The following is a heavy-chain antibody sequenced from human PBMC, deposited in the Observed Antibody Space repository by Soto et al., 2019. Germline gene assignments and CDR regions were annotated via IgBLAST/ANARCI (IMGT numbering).Heavy chain of an antibody. CDR2: INAGNGNT. J-gene: IGHJ4*02. D-gene: IGHD6-13*01. Sequence: ASVKVSCKASGYTFTSYGISWVRQAPGQRLEWMGWINAGNGNTKYSQKFQGRVTITRDTSASTAYMELSSLRSEDTAVYYCARYRSLAAEVPDYFDYWGQGTLVTVSS. CDR1: GYTFTSYG. V-gene: IGHV1-3*01. CDR3: ARYRSLAAEVPDYFDY.